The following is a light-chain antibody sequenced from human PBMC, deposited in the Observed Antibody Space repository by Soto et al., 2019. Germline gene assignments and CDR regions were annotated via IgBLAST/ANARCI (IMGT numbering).Light chain of an antibody. Sequence: QSALTQPHSVSGSPGQSVTISCTGTSSDFGDYDYVSWYQHHPGKAPKLMIYDANKRPSGVPDRFSGSKSGTTASLTISGLQAEDEADYYCCSYALSLFVFGTGTKLTVL. CDR1: SSDFGDYDY. J-gene: IGLJ1*01. CDR2: DAN. V-gene: IGLV2-11*01. CDR3: CSYALSLFV.